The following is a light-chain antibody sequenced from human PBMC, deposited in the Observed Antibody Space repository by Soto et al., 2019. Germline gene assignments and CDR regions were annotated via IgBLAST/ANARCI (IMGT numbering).Light chain of an antibody. J-gene: IGLJ1*01. Sequence: QSALTQPASVSGSPGQSITISCIGVTNDVGYYNLVSWYQQHPGKAPKLMIYEVSNRPSGVSNRFSGSKSGNTASLTISGLQAEDEADYYCSSYTSSTFYVFGTGTKVTVL. CDR3: SSYTSSTFYV. CDR1: TNDVGYYNL. V-gene: IGLV2-14*02. CDR2: EVS.